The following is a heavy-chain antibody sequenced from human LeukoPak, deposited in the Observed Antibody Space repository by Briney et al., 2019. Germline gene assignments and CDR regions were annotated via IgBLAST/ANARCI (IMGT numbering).Heavy chain of an antibody. Sequence: SETLSLTCTVSGGSISTYYWSWIRQPPGKGLEWVGYIYYSGSTNYNPSLKSRVTISVDTSKNQFSLKLSSVTAADTAVYYCARGTLVGAIYNWFDPWGQGTLVTVSS. CDR3: ARGTLVGAIYNWFDP. CDR2: IYYSGST. CDR1: GGSISTYY. D-gene: IGHD1-26*01. J-gene: IGHJ5*02. V-gene: IGHV4-59*01.